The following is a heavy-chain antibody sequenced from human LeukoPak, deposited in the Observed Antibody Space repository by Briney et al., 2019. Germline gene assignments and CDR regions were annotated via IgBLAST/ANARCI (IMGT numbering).Heavy chain of an antibody. CDR2: VNQGGTEK. CDR1: GFTFSSYG. D-gene: IGHD1-26*01. Sequence: PGGSLRLSCAASGFTFSSYGMSWVRQAPGKGLEWVANVNQGGTEKYYVDSVKGRFTISRDNAENSLYLQMNSLRAEDTAVYYCARGRLVGATLLYMDVWGKGTTVTVSS. CDR3: ARGRLVGATLLYMDV. V-gene: IGHV3-7*01. J-gene: IGHJ6*03.